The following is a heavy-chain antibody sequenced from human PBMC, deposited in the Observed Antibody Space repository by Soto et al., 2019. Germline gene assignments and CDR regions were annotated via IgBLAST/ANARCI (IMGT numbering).Heavy chain of an antibody. J-gene: IGHJ2*01. CDR1: GFSVGSNY. CDR3: ARSSRGGNAGYFNL. D-gene: IGHD2-15*01. CDR2: IYSGGTT. Sequence: EVQLVETGGGLIQPGGSLRLSCAVSGFSVGSNYMSWVRQAPGKGLEWVSVIYSGGTTHDADSVKGRFTTSRDQSKNMVYLRVNSLRVEDTAVYYCARSSRGGNAGYFNLWGRGTLVTVAS. V-gene: IGHV3-53*02.